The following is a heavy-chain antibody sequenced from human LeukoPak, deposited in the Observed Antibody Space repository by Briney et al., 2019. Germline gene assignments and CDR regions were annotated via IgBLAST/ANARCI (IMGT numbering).Heavy chain of an antibody. Sequence: PSETLSLTCAVSGGSISSGGYSWSWIRQPPGKGLEWIGEINHSGSTNYNPSLKSRVTISVDTSKNQFSLKLSSVTAADTAVYXXXXXXXXWPYYYYYGMDVWGQGTTVTVSS. V-gene: IGHV4-30-2*01. CDR1: GGSISSGGYS. CDR3: XXXXXXWPYYYYYGMDV. J-gene: IGHJ6*02. CDR2: INHSGST.